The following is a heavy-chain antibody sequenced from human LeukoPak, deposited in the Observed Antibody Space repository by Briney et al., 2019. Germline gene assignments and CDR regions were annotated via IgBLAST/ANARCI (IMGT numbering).Heavy chain of an antibody. CDR2: IYSGSRT. V-gene: IGHV3-23*03. CDR1: GFTFSSYA. CDR3: AIRSTSGSWSALDI. J-gene: IGHJ3*02. D-gene: IGHD3-10*01. Sequence: GGSLRLSCAASGFTFSSYAMSWVRQAPGKGLEWVSIIYSGSRTYYADSVKGRFTISRDDSKNTLYFQLNSLRPEDTAVYYCAIRSTSGSWSALDIWGQGTMVTVSS.